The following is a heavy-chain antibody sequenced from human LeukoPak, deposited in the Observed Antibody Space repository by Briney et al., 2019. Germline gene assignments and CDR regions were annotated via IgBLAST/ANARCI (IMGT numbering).Heavy chain of an antibody. J-gene: IGHJ6*02. CDR1: GGSISSSSYY. CDR3: ARHRGDDYSNYLYYYYGMDV. V-gene: IGHV4-39*01. Sequence: PSETLSLTCTVSGGSISSSSYYWGWIRQPPGKGLEWIGSIYYSGSTYYNPSLKSRVTISVDTSKNQFSLKLSSVTAADTAVYCCARHRGDDYSNYLYYYYGMDVWGQGTTVTVSS. D-gene: IGHD4-11*01. CDR2: IYYSGST.